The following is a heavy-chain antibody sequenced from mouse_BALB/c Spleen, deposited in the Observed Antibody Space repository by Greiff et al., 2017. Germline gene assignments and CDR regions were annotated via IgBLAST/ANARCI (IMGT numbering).Heavy chain of an antibody. CDR3: AKSYDGYYAFAY. D-gene: IGHD2-3*01. V-gene: IGHV1-39*01. CDR1: GYSFTGYN. CDR2: IDPYYGGT. Sequence: EVKLMESGPELEKPGASVKISCKASGYSFTGYNMNWVKQSNGKSLEWIGNIDPYYGGTSYNQKFKGKATLTVDKSSSTAYMQLKSLTSEDSAVYYCAKSYDGYYAFAYWGQGTLVTVSA. J-gene: IGHJ3*01.